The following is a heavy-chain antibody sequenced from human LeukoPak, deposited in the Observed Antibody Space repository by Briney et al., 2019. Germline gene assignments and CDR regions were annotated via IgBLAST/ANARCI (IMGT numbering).Heavy chain of an antibody. D-gene: IGHD3-10*01. CDR1: GGSFSGYY. CDR3: ASMSLYGSGSPFDY. J-gene: IGHJ4*02. Sequence: SETLSLTCAVYGGSFSGYYWSWIRQPPGKGLEWIGEINHSGSTNYNPSLKSRVTISVDTSKNQFSLKLSFVTAADTAVYYCASMSLYGSGSPFDYWGQGTLVTVSS. CDR2: INHSGST. V-gene: IGHV4-34*01.